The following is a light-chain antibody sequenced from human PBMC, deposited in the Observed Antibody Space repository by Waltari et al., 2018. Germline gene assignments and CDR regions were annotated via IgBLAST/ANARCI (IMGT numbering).Light chain of an antibody. CDR3: SSYTTTSTLYV. V-gene: IGLV2-14*01. CDR1: SSDIGAYNF. CDR2: GVN. J-gene: IGLJ1*01. Sequence: QSALTQPASVSGSPGQSITISCTGTSSDIGAYNFVSWYQQHPGKAPKLMLYGVNNRPSGVPNRFSGSKSGNTASLTISGLQAEDEADYYCSSYTTTSTLYVFGTGTKVTVL.